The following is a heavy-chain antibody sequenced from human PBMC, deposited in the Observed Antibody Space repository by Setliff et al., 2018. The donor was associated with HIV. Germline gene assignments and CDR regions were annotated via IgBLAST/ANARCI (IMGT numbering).Heavy chain of an antibody. CDR3: ARELGDYDDCSGYYTPTDYFYGIDV. CDR1: GYTFTSYD. J-gene: IGHJ6*02. CDR2: ISAYNGNT. Sequence: ASVKVSCKASGYTFTSYDISWVRQAPGQGLEWMGWISAYNGNTNYAQKLQGRVTMTTDTSTSTAYMDLKSLSSDDTAVYYCARELGDYDDCSGYYTPTDYFYGIDVWGQGTAVTVSS. D-gene: IGHD3-22*01. V-gene: IGHV1-18*01.